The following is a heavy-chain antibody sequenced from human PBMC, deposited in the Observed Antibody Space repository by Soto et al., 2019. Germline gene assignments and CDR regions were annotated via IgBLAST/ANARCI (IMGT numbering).Heavy chain of an antibody. CDR1: GGIFSSYG. J-gene: IGHJ6*02. CDR2: IIPSFGTA. CDR3: ARPGVDEVMVYTMDV. V-gene: IGHV1-69*13. D-gene: IGHD5-18*01. Sequence: ASVKVSCKASGGIFSSYGMNWVRQAPGQGLEWVGGIIPSFGTANLAQKFQGRVTISADVSTSTVYLEMSSLRTEDTAVYYWARPGVDEVMVYTMDVWGQGTTVTVSS.